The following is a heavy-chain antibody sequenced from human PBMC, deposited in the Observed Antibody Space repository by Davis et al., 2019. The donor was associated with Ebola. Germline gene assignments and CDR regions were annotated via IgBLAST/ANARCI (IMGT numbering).Heavy chain of an antibody. CDR2: ISWNSGSI. Sequence: SLRLSCAASGFTFDDYAMHWVRQAPGKGLEWVSGISWNSGSIGYADSVKGRFTISRDNAKNSLYLQMNSLRAEDTALYYCAKDMVAVRSYYFDYWGQGTLVTVSS. CDR3: AKDMVAVRSYYFDY. J-gene: IGHJ4*02. CDR1: GFTFDDYA. V-gene: IGHV3-9*01. D-gene: IGHD6-6*01.